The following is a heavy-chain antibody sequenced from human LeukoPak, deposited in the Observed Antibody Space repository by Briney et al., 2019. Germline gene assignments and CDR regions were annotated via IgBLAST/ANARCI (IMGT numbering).Heavy chain of an antibody. CDR2: ISSSGSTI. Sequence: GSLRLSCAASGFTFSSYEMNWVRQAPGKGLEWVSYISSSGSTIYYADSLKGRFTISRDNAKNSLYLQMNSLRAEDTAVYYCARAHYYDSSGLDFWGQGTLVTVSS. CDR1: GFTFSSYE. J-gene: IGHJ4*02. CDR3: ARAHYYDSSGLDF. V-gene: IGHV3-48*03. D-gene: IGHD3-22*01.